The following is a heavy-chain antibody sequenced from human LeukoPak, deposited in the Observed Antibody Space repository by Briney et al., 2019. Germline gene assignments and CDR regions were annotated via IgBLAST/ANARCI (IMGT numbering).Heavy chain of an antibody. J-gene: IGHJ6*02. Sequence: GGSLRLSCAASGFTFDDYGMSWVRQAPGKGLEWVSVINWNGGSTGYADSVKGRFTISRDNAKNSLYLQMNSLKTEDTAVYYCARGPIYLWLYYGMDVWGQGTTVTVSS. D-gene: IGHD6-19*01. CDR2: INWNGGST. V-gene: IGHV3-20*04. CDR3: ARGPIYLWLYYGMDV. CDR1: GFTFDDYG.